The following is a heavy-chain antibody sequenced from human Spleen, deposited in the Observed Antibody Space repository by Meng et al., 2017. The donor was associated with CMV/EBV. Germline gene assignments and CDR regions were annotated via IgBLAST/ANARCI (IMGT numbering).Heavy chain of an antibody. V-gene: IGHV1-18*01. J-gene: IGHJ4*02. CDR1: GYTFTSYG. CDR3: ARNPPSTGDFDY. CDR2: ISAYNGNT. Sequence: CKASGYTFTSYGITWVRQAPGQGLEWMGWISAYNGNTNYAQKLQGRVTMTTDTSTSTAYMELRSLRSDDTAVYYCARNPPSTGDFDYWGQGTVVTVSS. D-gene: IGHD3-10*01.